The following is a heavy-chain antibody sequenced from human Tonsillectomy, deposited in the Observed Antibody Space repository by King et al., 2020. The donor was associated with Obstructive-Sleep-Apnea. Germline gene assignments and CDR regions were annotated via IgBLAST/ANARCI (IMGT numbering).Heavy chain of an antibody. Sequence: QLVQSGAEVKKPGASVKVSCKASGYTFTSYAMHWVRQAPGQRLEWMGWINAGNGNTKYSQKFQGRVTITRDTSARPAYMGLSSLRSEDTAVYYCARGEAPQQLVRGRYWYFDLWGRGTLVTVSS. CDR2: INAGNGNT. D-gene: IGHD6-13*01. CDR3: ARGEAPQQLVRGRYWYFDL. CDR1: GYTFTSYA. J-gene: IGHJ2*01. V-gene: IGHV1-3*01.